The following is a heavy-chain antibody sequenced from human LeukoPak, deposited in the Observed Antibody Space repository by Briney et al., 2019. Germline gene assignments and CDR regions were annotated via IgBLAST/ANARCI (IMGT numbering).Heavy chain of an antibody. CDR1: GFTFSSYN. CDR2: ISGGRTYI. D-gene: IGHD3-3*01. V-gene: IGHV3-21*01. CDR3: ARDEGFFYGMDV. Sequence: GGSLRLSCAASGFTFSSYNMNWVRQAPGKGLEWVSCISGGRTYIYYADSVKGRFTISRDNAKNSLYLEMNSLRVEDTAVYYCARDEGFFYGMDVWGQGTTVTVSS. J-gene: IGHJ6*02.